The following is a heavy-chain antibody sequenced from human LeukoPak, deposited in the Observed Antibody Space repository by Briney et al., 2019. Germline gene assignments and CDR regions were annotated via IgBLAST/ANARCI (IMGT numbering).Heavy chain of an antibody. CDR1: GGSISSYY. CDR2: IYYSGST. D-gene: IGHD5-18*01. Sequence: SGTLSLTCTVSGGSISSYYWSWIRQPPGKGLEWIGYIYYSGSTNYNPSLKSRVTISVDTSKNQFSLKLSSVTAADTAVYYCARVRLWRNYYYYMDVWGKGTTVAISS. CDR3: ARVRLWRNYYYYMDV. J-gene: IGHJ6*03. V-gene: IGHV4-59*01.